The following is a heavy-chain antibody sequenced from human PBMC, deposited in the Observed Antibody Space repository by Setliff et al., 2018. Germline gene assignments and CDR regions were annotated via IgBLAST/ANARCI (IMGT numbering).Heavy chain of an antibody. CDR2: IRNRAKSYST. Sequence: GGSLRLSCAASGFNFNDHYIDWVRQAPGKGLEWVGRIRNRAKSYSTEYAASVKGRFTFSRDDSKNSVYLHMNSLQTEDTAVYYCVRGYPTTDYWGQGTLVTVSS. D-gene: IGHD1-20*01. J-gene: IGHJ4*02. CDR3: VRGYPTTDY. V-gene: IGHV3-72*01. CDR1: GFNFNDHY.